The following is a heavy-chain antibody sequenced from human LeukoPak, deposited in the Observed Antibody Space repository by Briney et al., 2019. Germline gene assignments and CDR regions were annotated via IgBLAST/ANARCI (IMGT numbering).Heavy chain of an antibody. J-gene: IGHJ4*02. CDR3: AREYGGNPGLFGY. D-gene: IGHD4-23*01. Sequence: ASVKVSCKASGYTFTSYGISWVRQAPGQGLEWMGWISAYNGSTNYEQKLQGRVTVTTDTSTSTVYMELRSLRSDDTAVYYCAREYGGNPGLFGYWGQGTLVTVSS. CDR2: ISAYNGST. V-gene: IGHV1-18*01. CDR1: GYTFTSYG.